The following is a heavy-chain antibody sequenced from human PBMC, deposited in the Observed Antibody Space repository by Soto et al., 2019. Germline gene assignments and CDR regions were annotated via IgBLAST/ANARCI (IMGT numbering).Heavy chain of an antibody. D-gene: IGHD1-26*01. V-gene: IGHV3-48*02. CDR3: ASLIVGATTVEYNWFDP. CDR1: GFTFSSYS. Sequence: GGSLRLSCAASGFTFSSYSMNWVRQAPGKGLEWVSYISSSSSTIYYADSVKGRFTISRDNAKNSLYLQMNSLRDEDTAVYYCASLIVGATTVEYNWFDPWGQGTLVTVSS. J-gene: IGHJ5*02. CDR2: ISSSSSTI.